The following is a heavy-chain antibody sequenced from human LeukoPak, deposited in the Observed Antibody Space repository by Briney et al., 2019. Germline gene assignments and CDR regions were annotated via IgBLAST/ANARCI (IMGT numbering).Heavy chain of an antibody. CDR1: GGSISRGGYY. Sequence: SQTLSLTCTVSGGSISRGGYYWSWIRQHPGKGLKWIGYIYNSRSTYYNPSLKSRVTISVDTSKNQFSLKLSSVSAADTAVYYCAGLRGRPHAFDIWGQGTVVTVSS. V-gene: IGHV4-31*03. J-gene: IGHJ3*02. D-gene: IGHD5-12*01. CDR2: IYNSRST. CDR3: AGLRGRPHAFDI.